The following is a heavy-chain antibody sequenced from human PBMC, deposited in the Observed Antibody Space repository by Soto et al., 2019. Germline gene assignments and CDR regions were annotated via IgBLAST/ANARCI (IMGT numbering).Heavy chain of an antibody. CDR3: AKTIVPAGIAAFDV. J-gene: IGHJ3*01. Sequence: EVQLLESGGDLIQAGGSLRLSCAASGFTLSSYALTWVRQGPGKGLEWVSVISASGSDTFFRDSVKGRFTISRDTSKNTLYLQMNSLRVEDTGVYYCAKTIVPAGIAAFDVWGRGTMVTVSS. V-gene: IGHV3-23*01. CDR2: ISASGSDT. D-gene: IGHD2-2*02. CDR1: GFTLSSYA.